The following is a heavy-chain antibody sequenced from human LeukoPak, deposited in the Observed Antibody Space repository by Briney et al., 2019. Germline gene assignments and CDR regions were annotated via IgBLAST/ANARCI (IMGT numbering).Heavy chain of an antibody. CDR1: GFTVSAYA. J-gene: IGHJ4*02. D-gene: IGHD3-10*01. CDR3: AARKVRGVWFYLDY. Sequence: GGSLRLSWAASGFTVSAYAMAWVRQAPGKGLEWVSTIYDDNTYYADSVKGRFAISTDNSKNTLYLQMNSLRVEDTAVYFCAARKVRGVWFYLDYWGQGTLVTVSS. CDR2: IYDDNT. V-gene: IGHV3-23*01.